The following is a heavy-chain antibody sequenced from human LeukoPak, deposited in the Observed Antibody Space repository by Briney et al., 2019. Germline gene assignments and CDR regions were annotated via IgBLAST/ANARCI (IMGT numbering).Heavy chain of an antibody. V-gene: IGHV3-30*03. J-gene: IGHJ5*02. Sequence: PGGSLRLSCAAFGFTVSSNYMSWVRQAPGMGLEWVAVISSDGNSYYYTDSVKGRFTISRDNSKNTLYLQLNSLRDEDTAVYYCARDHKYSSGRFDPWGQGTLVTVSS. D-gene: IGHD6-25*01. CDR1: GFTVSSNY. CDR2: ISSDGNSY. CDR3: ARDHKYSSGRFDP.